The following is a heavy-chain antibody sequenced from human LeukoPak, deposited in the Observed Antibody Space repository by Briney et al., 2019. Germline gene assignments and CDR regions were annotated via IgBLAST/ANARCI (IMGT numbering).Heavy chain of an antibody. V-gene: IGHV4-39*02. CDR3: ARLRKGRYFDYFFEY. Sequence: SEALSLTCTVSGSSVSTINSYWGWIRQPPGKGLEWIDNVYYSGRANYSPSLKSRVTMSVDTSKNRFSLKMTSVTAADTAVYFCARLRKGRYFDYFFEYWGQGTLVTVSS. CDR2: VYYSGRA. CDR1: GSSVSTINSY. D-gene: IGHD3-9*01. J-gene: IGHJ4*02.